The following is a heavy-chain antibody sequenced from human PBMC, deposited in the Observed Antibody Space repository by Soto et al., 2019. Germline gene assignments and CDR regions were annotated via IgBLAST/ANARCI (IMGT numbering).Heavy chain of an antibody. J-gene: IGHJ4*02. V-gene: IGHV4-39*01. CDR2: IYYSGST. Sequence: QLQLQESGPGLVKPSETLSLTCTVSGGSISSSSYYWGWIRQPPGKGLEWIGSIYYSGSTYYNPSLKSRVTISVDTSKNQFSLKLSSVTAADTAVYYCARLWRLSIWGDKQQLRGMVGNWGQGTLVTVSS. CDR1: GGSISSSSYY. CDR3: ARLWRLSIWGDKQQLRGMVGN. D-gene: IGHD6-13*01.